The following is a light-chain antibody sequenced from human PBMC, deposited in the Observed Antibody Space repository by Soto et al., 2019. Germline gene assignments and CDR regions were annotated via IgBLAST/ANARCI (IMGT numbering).Light chain of an antibody. CDR3: SSYTGSGTF. CDR1: SIDVGGYDQ. V-gene: IGLV2-14*01. CDR2: AVT. Sequence: QSALTQPASVSGSPGQSIAISCTGTSIDVGGYDQVSWYQQHPGKAPKLMIYAVTTRPSGVSNRFSGSKSGNTASLTISGLQAEDEADYYCSSYTGSGTFFGGGTKLTVL. J-gene: IGLJ2*01.